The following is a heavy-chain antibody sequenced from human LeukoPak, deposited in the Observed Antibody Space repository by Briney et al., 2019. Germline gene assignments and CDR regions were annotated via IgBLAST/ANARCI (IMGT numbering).Heavy chain of an antibody. CDR2: LKSKAAGGTT. CDR3: TTGNY. CDR1: GFSFTDAW. Sequence: GGSLRLSCAASGFSFTDAWMSWVRQAPGKGLEWVGHLKSKAAGGTTDYAAPVKARFTISGDDSKNTLYLQMNSLKTEDTAVYYCTTGNYWGQGTLVTVSS. V-gene: IGHV3-15*01. J-gene: IGHJ4*02.